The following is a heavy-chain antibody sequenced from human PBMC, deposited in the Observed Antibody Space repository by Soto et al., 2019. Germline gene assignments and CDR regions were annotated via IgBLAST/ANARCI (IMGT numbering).Heavy chain of an antibody. V-gene: IGHV3-23*04. Sequence: VQLVESGGGVVQPGRSLRLSCAASGFTFSSYGMHWVRQAPGKGLEWVSAISGSGGSTYYADSVKGRFTISRDNSKNTLYLQMNSLRAEDTAVYYCAKSLNYDDFWSVWGQGTTVTVSS. CDR3: AKSLNYDDFWSV. CDR2: ISGSGGST. J-gene: IGHJ6*02. D-gene: IGHD3-3*01. CDR1: GFTFSSYG.